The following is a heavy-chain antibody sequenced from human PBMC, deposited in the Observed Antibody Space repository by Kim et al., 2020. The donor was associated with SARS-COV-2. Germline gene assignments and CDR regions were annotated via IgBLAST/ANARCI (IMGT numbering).Heavy chain of an antibody. D-gene: IGHD1-26*01. J-gene: IGHJ5*02. CDR1: GGSISSSSYY. CDR2: IYYSGST. Sequence: SETLSLTCTVSGGSISSSSYYWGWIRQPPGKGLEWIGSIYYSGSTYYNPSLKSRVTISVDTSKNQFSLKLSSVTAADTAVYYCASHLIVGATKDRSAGTPTLPTGWFDPWGQGTLVTVSS. CDR3: ASHLIVGATKDRSAGTPTLPTGWFDP. V-gene: IGHV4-39*07.